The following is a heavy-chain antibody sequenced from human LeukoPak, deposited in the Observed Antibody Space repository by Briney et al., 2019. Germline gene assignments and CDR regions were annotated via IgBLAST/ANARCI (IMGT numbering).Heavy chain of an antibody. CDR1: GYTFTGYY. CDR3: ARESGDGSGSYDY. CDR2: INPNSGGT. V-gene: IGHV1-2*06. Sequence: ASVKVSCKASGYTFTGYYIHWVRQAPGQGLEWLGRINPNSGGTNYAQKLQGRVTMTRDTSINTAYMELSSLRSDDTAVYYCARESGDGSGSYDYWGQGTLVTVSS. D-gene: IGHD3-10*01. J-gene: IGHJ4*02.